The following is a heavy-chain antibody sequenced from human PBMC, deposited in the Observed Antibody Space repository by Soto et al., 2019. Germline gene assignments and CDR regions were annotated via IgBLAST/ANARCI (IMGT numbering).Heavy chain of an antibody. J-gene: IGHJ6*02. CDR1: GFTLGDYA. V-gene: IGHV3-49*04. CDR2: IRGKAYDGTT. CDR3: TIDYIGGYFSGVDV. Sequence: LRLSCTASGFTLGDYAVSWVRQAPGKGLEWVGFIRGKAYDGTTDYAASVKGRFSISRDVSKTIGYLQMNSLKTEDTAVYYCTIDYIGGYFSGVDVWGQGPKVTVSS.